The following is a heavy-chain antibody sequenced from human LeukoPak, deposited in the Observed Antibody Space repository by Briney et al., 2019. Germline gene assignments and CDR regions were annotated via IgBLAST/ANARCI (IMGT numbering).Heavy chain of an antibody. J-gene: IGHJ4*02. D-gene: IGHD3-10*01. CDR2: INPNSGGT. CDR1: GYTFTGYY. Sequence: ASVKVSCKASGYTFTGYYMHWVRQAPGQGHEWMGWINPNSGGTNYAQKFQGRVTMTRDTSISTAYMELSRLRSDDTAVYYCARDRRPISITMVRGVDHWGQGTLVTVSS. CDR3: ARDRRPISITMVRGVDH. V-gene: IGHV1-2*02.